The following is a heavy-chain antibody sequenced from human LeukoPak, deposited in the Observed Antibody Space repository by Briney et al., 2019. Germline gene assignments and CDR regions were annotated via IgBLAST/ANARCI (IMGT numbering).Heavy chain of an antibody. D-gene: IGHD2-15*01. J-gene: IGHJ6*03. CDR2: ISAYNGNT. CDR1: GYTFTSYG. CDR3: ATLCCGSYYMDV. V-gene: IGHV1-18*01. Sequence: ASVTVSCTASGYTFTSYGISWVRQAPGQGLEWMGWISAYNGNTNYAQKLQGRVTMTTDTSTSTAYMELSSLRSEDTAVYYCATLCCGSYYMDVWGKGTTVTVSS.